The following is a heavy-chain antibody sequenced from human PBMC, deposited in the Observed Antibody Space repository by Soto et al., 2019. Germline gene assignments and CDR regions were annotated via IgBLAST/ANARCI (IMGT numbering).Heavy chain of an antibody. Sequence: GESLKISCTGSGYSFTSYWISWVRQIHGKGLEWMGRVDPSDSYTNYSPSFQGHVTISADKSISTAYLQWSSLKASDTAMYYCARLGAAAGSPHYYYGMDVWGQGTTVTVSS. D-gene: IGHD6-13*01. CDR3: ARLGAAAGSPHYYYGMDV. V-gene: IGHV5-10-1*01. CDR2: VDPSDSYT. J-gene: IGHJ6*02. CDR1: GYSFTSYW.